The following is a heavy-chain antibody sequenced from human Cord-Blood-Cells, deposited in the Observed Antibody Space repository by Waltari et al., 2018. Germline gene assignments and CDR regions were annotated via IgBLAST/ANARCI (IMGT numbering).Heavy chain of an antibody. V-gene: IGHV4-4*02. Sequence: QVQLQESGPGLVKPSGTLSLTCAVSGGSISSSNWWSWVRQPPGKGLEWIGEIYHSGSTNDNPSLKSRVTISVDKSKNQFSLKLSSGTAADTAVYYCARRPPGVGATNWFDPWGQGTLVTVSS. CDR3: ARRPPGVGATNWFDP. CDR1: GGSISSSNW. CDR2: IYHSGST. D-gene: IGHD1-26*01. J-gene: IGHJ5*02.